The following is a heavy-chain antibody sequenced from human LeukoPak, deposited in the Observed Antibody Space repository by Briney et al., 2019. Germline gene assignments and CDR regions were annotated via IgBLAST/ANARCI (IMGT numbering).Heavy chain of an antibody. J-gene: IGHJ1*01. CDR2: IYYSGTT. D-gene: IGHD6-19*01. CDR3: ARHASGWYTD. CDR1: GGSISSGDYY. V-gene: IGHV4-39*01. Sequence: SETLSLTCAVSGGSISSGDYYWAWIRQPPGKGQQWIGSIYYSGTTYYNPFLKSRLTISRDTSKNQFSLKLSSVTTADTAVYYCARHASGWYTDWGKGTLVTVSS.